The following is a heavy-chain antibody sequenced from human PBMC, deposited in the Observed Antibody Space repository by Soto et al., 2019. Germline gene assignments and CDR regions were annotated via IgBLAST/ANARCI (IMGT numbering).Heavy chain of an antibody. CDR2: IYYSGST. V-gene: IGHV4-59*01. CDR3: ARDRYVVGATDY. CDR1: GGSISSYY. J-gene: IGHJ4*02. D-gene: IGHD1-26*01. Sequence: ASETLSLTCTVSGGSISSYYWSWIRQPPGKGLEWIGYIYYSGSTNYNPSLKSRVTISVDTSKNQFSLKLSSVTAADTAVYYCARDRYVVGATDYWGQGTLVTVSS.